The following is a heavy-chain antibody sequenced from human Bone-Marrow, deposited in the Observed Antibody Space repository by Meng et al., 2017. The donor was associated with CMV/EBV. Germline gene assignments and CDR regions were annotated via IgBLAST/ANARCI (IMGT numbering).Heavy chain of an antibody. CDR3: ARTPQWAYCSGGSCFSNWFDP. D-gene: IGHD2-15*01. CDR2: IIPILGIA. J-gene: IGHJ5*02. V-gene: IGHV1-69*02. CDR1: GYTFTGYY. Sequence: SVKVSCKASGYTFTGYYMHWVRQAPGQGLEWMGRIIPILGIANYAQKFQGRVTITADKSTSTAYMELSSLRSEDTAVYYCARTPQWAYCSGGSCFSNWFDPWGQGTLVTVSS.